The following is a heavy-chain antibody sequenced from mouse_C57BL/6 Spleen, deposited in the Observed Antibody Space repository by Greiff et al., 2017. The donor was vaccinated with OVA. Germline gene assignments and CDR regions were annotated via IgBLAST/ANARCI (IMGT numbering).Heavy chain of an antibody. V-gene: IGHV1-82*01. Sequence: QVQLQQSGPELVKPGASVKISCTASGYAFSSSWMNWVKQRPGKGLEWIGRIYPGDGDTNYNGKFKGKATLTADKSSSTAYMQLSSLTSEDSAVYFCARQVDYWGQGTTLTVSS. J-gene: IGHJ2*01. CDR1: GYAFSSSW. CDR3: ARQVDY. CDR2: IYPGDGDT.